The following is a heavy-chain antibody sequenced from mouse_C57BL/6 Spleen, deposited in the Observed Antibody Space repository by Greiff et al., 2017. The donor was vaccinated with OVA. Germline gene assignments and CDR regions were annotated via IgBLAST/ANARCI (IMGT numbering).Heavy chain of an antibody. CDR3: ASRGEKNWEGFDY. CDR1: GYAFSSYW. D-gene: IGHD4-1*01. CDR2: IYPGDGDT. Sequence: VQLQQSGAELVKPGASVKISCKASGYAFSSYWMNWVKQRPGKGLEWIGQIYPGDGDTNYNGKFKGKATLTADKSSSTAYMQLSSLTSEDSAVYFCASRGEKNWEGFDYWGQGTTLTVSS. V-gene: IGHV1-80*01. J-gene: IGHJ2*01.